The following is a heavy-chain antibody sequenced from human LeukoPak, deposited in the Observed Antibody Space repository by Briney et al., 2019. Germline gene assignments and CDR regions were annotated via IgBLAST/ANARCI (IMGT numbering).Heavy chain of an antibody. CDR1: GFSFSNDW. CDR2: INQDESKK. Sequence: GGSLRLSCAASGFSFSNDWMCWVRQAPGKGLEWVANINQDESKKYYVDSVKGRFTISRDNAKNSLYLQMSSPRAEDTAVYYCARDHAYRTDYWGQGTLVTVSS. CDR3: ARDHAYRTDY. V-gene: IGHV3-7*01. D-gene: IGHD2-2*01. J-gene: IGHJ4*02.